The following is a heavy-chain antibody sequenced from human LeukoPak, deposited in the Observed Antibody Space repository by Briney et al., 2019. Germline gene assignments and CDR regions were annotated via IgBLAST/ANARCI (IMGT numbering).Heavy chain of an antibody. CDR3: ARGSSGYRVFDP. V-gene: IGHV3-21*04. J-gene: IGHJ5*02. D-gene: IGHD3-22*01. CDR2: IYNSGAYI. CDR1: GFTFSSYT. Sequence: GGSLRLSCAASGFTFSSYTMNWVRQAPGKGLEWVSSIYNSGAYIYNADSVKGRFTISRDNAKNSLYLQMNSLRAEDTAVYYCARGSSGYRVFDPWGQGTLVTVSS.